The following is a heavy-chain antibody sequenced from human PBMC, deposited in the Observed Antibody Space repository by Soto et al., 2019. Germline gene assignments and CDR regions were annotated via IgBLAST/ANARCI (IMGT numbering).Heavy chain of an antibody. CDR3: ARSGRPNYYGSGSYAFDI. D-gene: IGHD3-10*01. J-gene: IGHJ3*02. V-gene: IGHV4-59*01. Sequence: QVQLQESGPGLVKPSETLSLTCTVSGGSISSYYWSWIRQPPGKGLEWIGYIYYSGSTNYNPSLKSRVTISVDTSKNQFSLKLSSVTAADTAVYYCARSGRPNYYGSGSYAFDIWGQGTMVTVSS. CDR1: GGSISSYY. CDR2: IYYSGST.